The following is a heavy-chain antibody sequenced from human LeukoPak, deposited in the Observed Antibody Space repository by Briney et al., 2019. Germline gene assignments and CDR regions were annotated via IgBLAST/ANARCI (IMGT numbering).Heavy chain of an antibody. CDR3: ARALGSSLDY. D-gene: IGHD6-13*01. CDR1: GFTFSSYS. J-gene: IGHJ4*02. Sequence: AGGSLRLSCAASGFTFSSYSMDWVRQAPGKGLEWVSSISSSSYIYYADSVKGRFTISRDNAKTSLYLQMNSLRAEDTAVYYCARALGSSLDYWGQGTLVTVSS. CDR2: ISSSSYI. V-gene: IGHV3-21*01.